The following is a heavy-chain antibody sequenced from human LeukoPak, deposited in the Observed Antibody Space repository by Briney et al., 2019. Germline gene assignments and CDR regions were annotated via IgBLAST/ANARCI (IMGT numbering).Heavy chain of an antibody. CDR1: GGSISSYY. D-gene: IGHD3-22*01. CDR2: IYYSGST. V-gene: IGHV4-59*01. J-gene: IGHJ3*02. Sequence: PSETLSLTCTVSGGSISSYYWSWIRQPPGKGLEWIGYIYYSGSTNYNPSLKSRVTISVDTSKNQFSLKLSSVTAADTAVYYCARRGIVVVIGDAFDIWGQGTTVTVSS. CDR3: ARRGIVVVIGDAFDI.